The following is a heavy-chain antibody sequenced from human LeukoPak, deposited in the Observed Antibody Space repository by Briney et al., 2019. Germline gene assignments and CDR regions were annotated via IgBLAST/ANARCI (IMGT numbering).Heavy chain of an antibody. J-gene: IGHJ5*02. CDR1: GFTFSSYG. Sequence: PGGSLRLSCAASGFTFSSYGMHWVRQAPGKGLEWVAFIRYDGSNEYYADSVKGRFTISRDNSKNTLYLQMNSLRAEDTAVYYCAKDRHIVVVPAAHGIDPWGQGTLVTVSS. CDR2: IRYDGSNE. V-gene: IGHV3-30*02. D-gene: IGHD2-2*01. CDR3: AKDRHIVVVPAAHGIDP.